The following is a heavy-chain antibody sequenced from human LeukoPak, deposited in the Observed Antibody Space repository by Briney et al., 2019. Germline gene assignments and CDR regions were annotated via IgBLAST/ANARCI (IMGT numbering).Heavy chain of an antibody. Sequence: PGGSLRLSCAASGFTFSSYGMHWVRQAPGKGLEWVAVISYDGSNKHYADSVKGRFTISRDNSKNTLYLQMNSLRAEDTAVYYCAKDKSSGWYVFDYWGQGTLVTVSS. CDR2: ISYDGSNK. D-gene: IGHD6-19*01. J-gene: IGHJ4*02. CDR1: GFTFSSYG. V-gene: IGHV3-30*18. CDR3: AKDKSSGWYVFDY.